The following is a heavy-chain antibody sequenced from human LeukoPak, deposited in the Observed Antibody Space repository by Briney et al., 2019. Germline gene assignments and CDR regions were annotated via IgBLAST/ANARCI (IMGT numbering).Heavy chain of an antibody. Sequence: GGSVRLSCAASGFTFSSYAMHWVRQAPGKGLEYVSAISSNGGSTYYANSVKGRFTISRDNSKNTLYLQMGSLRAEDMAVYYCARGRYCSSTSCYIYSPWYYYGMDVWGQGTTVTVSS. V-gene: IGHV3-64*01. D-gene: IGHD2-2*02. J-gene: IGHJ6*02. CDR2: ISSNGGST. CDR3: ARGRYCSSTSCYIYSPWYYYGMDV. CDR1: GFTFSSYA.